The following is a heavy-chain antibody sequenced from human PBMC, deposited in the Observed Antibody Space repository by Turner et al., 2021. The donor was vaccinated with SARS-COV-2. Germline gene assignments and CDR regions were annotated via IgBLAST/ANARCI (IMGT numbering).Heavy chain of an antibody. CDR1: GFTFSSYG. CDR3: ARGLGGNYYYMDV. D-gene: IGHD3-16*01. J-gene: IGHJ6*03. Sequence: QVQLVESGGGVVQPGRSLRLSCAASGFTFSSYGMHWVRQAPGKGLEWVAVISYDGSNKYYADSVKGRFTISRDNSKNTLYRQMNSLRTEDTAVYYCARGLGGNYYYMDVWGKGTTVTVSS. CDR2: ISYDGSNK. V-gene: IGHV3-30*03.